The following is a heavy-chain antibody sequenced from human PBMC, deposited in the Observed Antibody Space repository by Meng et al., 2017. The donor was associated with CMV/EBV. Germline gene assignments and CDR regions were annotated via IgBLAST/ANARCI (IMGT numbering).Heavy chain of an antibody. J-gene: IGHJ4*02. V-gene: IGHV3-74*01. Sequence: GSLRLSCAASGFTFSSYWMHWVRQAPGKGLVWVSRINSDGSSTSYADSVKGRFTISRDNAKNTLYLQMNSLRAEDTAVYYCARVGGSDCGGDCYFGYFDYWGQGTLVTVSS. D-gene: IGHD2-21*01. CDR1: GFTFSSYW. CDR2: INSDGSST. CDR3: ARVGGSDCGGDCYFGYFDY.